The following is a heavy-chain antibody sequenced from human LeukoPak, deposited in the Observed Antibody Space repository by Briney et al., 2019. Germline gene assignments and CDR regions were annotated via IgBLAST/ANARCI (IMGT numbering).Heavy chain of an antibody. Sequence: ASVKVSCKASGYTFTGYYMHWVRQAPGQGLEWMGWINPNSGGTNYAQKFQGRVTMTRDTSISTAYMELSRLRSDDTAVYYCAGSPTLLDWFDPWGQGTLVTVSS. V-gene: IGHV1-2*02. CDR2: INPNSGGT. CDR1: GYTFTGYY. CDR3: AGSPTLLDWFDP. J-gene: IGHJ5*02.